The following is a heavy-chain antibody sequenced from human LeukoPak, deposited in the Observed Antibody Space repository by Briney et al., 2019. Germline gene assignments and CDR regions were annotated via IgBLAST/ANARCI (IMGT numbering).Heavy chain of an antibody. CDR3: ARAALGYYDSSGYFFDY. CDR2: ISAYNGNT. Sequence: ASVKVSCKASGYTFTSYGISWVRQAPGQGLEWMGWISAYNGNTNYARKLQGRVTMTTDTSTSAAYMELRSLRSDDTAVYYCARAALGYYDSSGYFFDYWGQGTLVTVSS. CDR1: GYTFTSYG. V-gene: IGHV1-18*01. J-gene: IGHJ4*02. D-gene: IGHD3-22*01.